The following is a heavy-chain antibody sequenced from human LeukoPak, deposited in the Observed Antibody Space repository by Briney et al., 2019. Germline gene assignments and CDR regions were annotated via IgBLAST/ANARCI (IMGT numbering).Heavy chain of an antibody. Sequence: SETLSLTCAVYGGSFSGYYWSWIRQPPGKGLEWIGEINHSGSTNYNPSLKSRVTISVDTSKNQFSLKLSSVTAADTAVYYCARDLLRVAGGGYFDYWGQGTLVTVSS. J-gene: IGHJ4*02. D-gene: IGHD6-19*01. V-gene: IGHV4-34*01. CDR3: ARDLLRVAGGGYFDY. CDR1: GGSFSGYY. CDR2: INHSGST.